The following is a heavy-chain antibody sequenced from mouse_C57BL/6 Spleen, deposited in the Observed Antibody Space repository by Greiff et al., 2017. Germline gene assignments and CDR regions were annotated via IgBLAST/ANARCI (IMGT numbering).Heavy chain of an antibody. V-gene: IGHV3-8*01. Sequence: DVKLQESGPGLAKPSQTLSFTCSVTGYYITSDYWNWIRKFPGNKLEYMGYISYSGSTYYNPSLKSRISITRDTSKNQYYLQLNSVTTEDTATYYCAYGSSYDWYFDVWGTGTTVTVSS. CDR2: ISYSGST. CDR3: AYGSSYDWYFDV. CDR1: GYYITSDY. D-gene: IGHD1-1*01. J-gene: IGHJ1*03.